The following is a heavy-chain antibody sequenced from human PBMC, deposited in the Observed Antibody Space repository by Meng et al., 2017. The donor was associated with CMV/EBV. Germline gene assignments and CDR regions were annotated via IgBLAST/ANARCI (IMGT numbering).Heavy chain of an antibody. CDR3: ARMPRDGYNYIDY. J-gene: IGHJ4*02. V-gene: IGHV1-69*12. CDR2: IIPIFGTA. Sequence: QFQSVQLGAEVKTPGSSVKVSCKASGGTLRSYAISWVRQAPGQGLEWMGGIIPIFGTANYAQKFQGRVTITADESTSTAYMELSSLRSEDTAVYYCARMPRDGYNYIDYWGQGTLVTVSS. CDR1: GGTLRSYA. D-gene: IGHD5-24*01.